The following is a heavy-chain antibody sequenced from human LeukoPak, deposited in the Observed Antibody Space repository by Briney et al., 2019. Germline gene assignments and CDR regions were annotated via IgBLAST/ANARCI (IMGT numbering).Heavy chain of an antibody. Sequence: SETLSLTCTVSGGSISSYYWSWIRQSPGKGLEWIGYIYYSGSTNYNPSLKSRVTISVDTSKNQFSLKLSSVTAADTAVYYCARGGYCSGGSCYYDCWGQGTLVTVSS. D-gene: IGHD2-15*01. V-gene: IGHV4-59*08. CDR1: GGSISSYY. CDR3: ARGGYCSGGSCYYDC. CDR2: IYYSGST. J-gene: IGHJ4*02.